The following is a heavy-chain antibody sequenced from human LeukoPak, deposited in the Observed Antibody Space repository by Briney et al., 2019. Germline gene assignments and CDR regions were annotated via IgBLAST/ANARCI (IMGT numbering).Heavy chain of an antibody. D-gene: IGHD6-13*01. Sequence: PSETLSLTCTVSGGSISSYYWSWIRQPPGKGLEWIGYIYYSGSTNYNPSLKSRVTISVDTSKNQFSLKLSSVTTADTAVYYCARERRSSSWSYYFDYWGQGTLVTVSS. J-gene: IGHJ4*02. CDR1: GGSISSYY. CDR2: IYYSGST. V-gene: IGHV4-59*01. CDR3: ARERRSSSWSYYFDY.